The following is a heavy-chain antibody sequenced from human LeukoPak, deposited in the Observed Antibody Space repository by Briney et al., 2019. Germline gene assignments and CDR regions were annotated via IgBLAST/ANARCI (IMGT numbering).Heavy chain of an antibody. V-gene: IGHV1-18*01. J-gene: IGHJ5*01. CDR1: TSR. Sequence: VASVKVSCKATSRISCVRQPPGGGLERRGWIGSYVGDTYYAQKFQGRVTVTTDTSTSTVYMELRSLRSDDTAVYYCARDLWNFYDDSGYYRDFDSWGQGTLVTVSS. CDR2: IGSYVGDT. CDR3: ARDLWNFYDDSGYYRDFDS. D-gene: IGHD3-22*01.